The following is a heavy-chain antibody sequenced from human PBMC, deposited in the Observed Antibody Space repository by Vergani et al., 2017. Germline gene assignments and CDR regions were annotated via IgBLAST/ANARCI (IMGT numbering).Heavy chain of an antibody. CDR1: GFTFSSYA. D-gene: IGHD6-13*01. J-gene: IGHJ3*02. Sequence: EVQLLESGGGLVQPGGSLRLSCAASGFTFSSYAMSWVRQAPGKGLEWVSAISGSGGSTYYAYSVKGRFTISSDNSKNTLYLQMNSLRAEDTAVYSCAKAVLGIAAAGTTPFDIWGQGTMVTV. CDR2: ISGSGGST. CDR3: AKAVLGIAAAGTTPFDI. V-gene: IGHV3-23*01.